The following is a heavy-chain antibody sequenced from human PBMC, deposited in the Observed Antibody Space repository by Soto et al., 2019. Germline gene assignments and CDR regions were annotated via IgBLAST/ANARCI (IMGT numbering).Heavy chain of an antibody. CDR2: MNPNSGNT. J-gene: IGHJ4*02. CDR3: ARVASNYYDSSGYYFDY. V-gene: IGHV1-8*01. CDR1: GYTFTSYD. Sequence: GASVKVSCKASGYTFTSYDINWVRQATGQGLEWMGWMNPNSGNTGYAQKFQGRVTMTRNTSISTAYMELSSLRSDDTAVYYCARVASNYYDSSGYYFDYWGQGTLVTVSS. D-gene: IGHD3-22*01.